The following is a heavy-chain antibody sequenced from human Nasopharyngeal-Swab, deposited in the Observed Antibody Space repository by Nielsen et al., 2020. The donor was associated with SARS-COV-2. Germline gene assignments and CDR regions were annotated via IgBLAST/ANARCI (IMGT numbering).Heavy chain of an antibody. CDR1: GGSVSTVRNY. CDR3: ATGGYTFAY. D-gene: IGHD5-18*01. J-gene: IGHJ4*02. CDR2: IYYSGST. Sequence: SETLSLTCTVSGGSVSTVRNYWTWIRQPPGKGLEWIGDIYYSGSTNNNPSLKSRVTVSVDTSKNQFSLRLNSVTAADTAVYYCATGGYTFAYWGQGTLVTVSS. V-gene: IGHV4-61*01.